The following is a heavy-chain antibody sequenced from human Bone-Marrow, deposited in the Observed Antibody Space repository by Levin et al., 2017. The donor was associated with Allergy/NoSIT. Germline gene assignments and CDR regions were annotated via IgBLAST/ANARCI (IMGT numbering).Heavy chain of an antibody. Sequence: ASVKVSCKASGYTFTSYGISWVRQAPGQGLEWMGWISAYNGNTNYAQKLQGRVTMTTDTSTSTAYMELRSLRSDDTAVYYCARVTRVVVAATPTPDYWGQGTLVTVSS. CDR2: ISAYNGNT. D-gene: IGHD2-15*01. CDR1: GYTFTSYG. V-gene: IGHV1-18*01. CDR3: ARVTRVVVAATPTPDY. J-gene: IGHJ4*02.